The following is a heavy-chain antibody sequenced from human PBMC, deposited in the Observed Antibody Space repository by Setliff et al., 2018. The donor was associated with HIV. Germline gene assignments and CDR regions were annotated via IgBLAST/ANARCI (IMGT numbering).Heavy chain of an antibody. V-gene: IGHV3-48*01. CDR2: ISSSSSTI. CDR3: VRDRGMATKRGFDS. D-gene: IGHD5-12*01. J-gene: IGHJ4*02. Sequence: PGGSLRLSCAASGFTFSTYSMNWVRQAPGKGLEWISYISSSSSTIYYADSVKGRFTISRDNAKNSLYLQMNSLRAEDTAVYYCVRDRGMATKRGFDSWGQGTLVTVSS. CDR1: GFTFSTYS.